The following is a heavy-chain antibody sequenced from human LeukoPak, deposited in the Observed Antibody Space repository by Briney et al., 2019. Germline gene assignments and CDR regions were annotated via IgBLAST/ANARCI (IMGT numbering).Heavy chain of an antibody. CDR1: GGSISSSNW. CDR2: IYHSGST. CDR3: AREGPHYCSGGSCYSYELDY. J-gene: IGHJ4*02. D-gene: IGHD2-15*01. V-gene: IGHV4-4*02. Sequence: SGTLSLTCAVSGGSISSSNWWSWVRQPPGKGLEWIGEIYHSGSTNYNSSLKSRVTISVDKSENQFSLKLSSVTAADTAVYYCAREGPHYCSGGSCYSYELDYWGQGTLVTVSS.